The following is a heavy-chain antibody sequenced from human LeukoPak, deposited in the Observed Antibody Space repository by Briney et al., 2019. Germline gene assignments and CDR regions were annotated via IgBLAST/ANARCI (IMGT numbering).Heavy chain of an antibody. CDR3: ARGEDTAMAPPDC. J-gene: IGHJ4*02. CDR2: INPNSGGT. CDR1: GYTFTGYY. V-gene: IGHV1-2*02. Sequence: GASVKVSCKASGYTFTGYYMHWVRQAPGQGLEWMGWINPNSGGTNYAQKFQGRVTMTRDTSISTAYMELSRLRSDDTAVYYCARGEDTAMAPPDCWGQGTLVTVSS. D-gene: IGHD5-18*01.